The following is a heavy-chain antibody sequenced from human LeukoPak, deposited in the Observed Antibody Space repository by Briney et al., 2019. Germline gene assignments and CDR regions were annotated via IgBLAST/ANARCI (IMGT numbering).Heavy chain of an antibody. D-gene: IGHD6-13*01. V-gene: IGHV4-4*02. CDR2: IYHSGST. CDR1: GGSISSSNW. CDR3: ARGGDYSSSWPGDGDY. Sequence: PSETLSLTCAVSGGSISSSNWWSWVRQPPGKGLEWIGEIYHSGSTNYNPSLKSRVTISVDKSKNQFSLKLSSVTAADTAVYYCARGGDYSSSWPGDGDYWGQGTLVTVSS. J-gene: IGHJ4*02.